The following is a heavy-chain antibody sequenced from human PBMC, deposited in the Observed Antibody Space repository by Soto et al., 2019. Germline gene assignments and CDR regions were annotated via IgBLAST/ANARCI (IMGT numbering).Heavy chain of an antibody. V-gene: IGHV3-66*01. D-gene: IGHD3-10*01. Sequence: EVQLVESGGGLVQPGGSLRLSCAASGFTVSSNYMSWVRQAPGRGLEWVAVIYSGGSTYYEDSVKGRFTISRQNSKNTLYLQINSLRAEDTAVYYCASRYYYGSGSYSTWFDYWGQGTLVTVSS. CDR2: IYSGGST. CDR3: ASRYYYGSGSYSTWFDY. CDR1: GFTVSSNY. J-gene: IGHJ4*02.